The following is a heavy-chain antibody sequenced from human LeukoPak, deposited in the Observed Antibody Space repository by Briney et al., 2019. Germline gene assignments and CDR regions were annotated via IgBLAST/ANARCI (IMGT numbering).Heavy chain of an antibody. CDR1: GGSFSGYY. Sequence: SETLSLTCAVYGGSFSGYYWSWIRQPPGKGLEWIGEINHSGSTNYNPSLKSRVTISLDTSKNQFSLKLSSVAAADTAVYYCARGPRRMVYLFDPCGQRTLVTASS. D-gene: IGHD2-8*01. J-gene: IGHJ5*02. CDR3: ARGPRRMVYLFDP. CDR2: INHSGST. V-gene: IGHV4-34*01.